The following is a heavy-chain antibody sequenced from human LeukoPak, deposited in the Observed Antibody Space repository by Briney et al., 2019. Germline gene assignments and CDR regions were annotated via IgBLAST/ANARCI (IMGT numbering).Heavy chain of an antibody. V-gene: IGHV3-30*01. D-gene: IGHD3-22*01. CDR3: ASLWGVVVVITTDYFDY. CDR1: GFTFSSYA. Sequence: PGGSLRLSCAASGFTFSSYAMHWVRQAPGKGLEWVAVISYDGSNKYYADSVKGRFTISRDNSKNTLDLQMNSLRAEDTAVYYCASLWGVVVVITTDYFDYWGQGTLVTVSS. CDR2: ISYDGSNK. J-gene: IGHJ4*02.